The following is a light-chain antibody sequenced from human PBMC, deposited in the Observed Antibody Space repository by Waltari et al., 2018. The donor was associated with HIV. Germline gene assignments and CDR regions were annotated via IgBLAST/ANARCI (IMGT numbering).Light chain of an antibody. CDR3: SSYTRTSTWV. V-gene: IGLV2-14*01. Sequence: QSALTQPASVSGSPGQWITISCTGSNSDFGAYNFVSRDQQQPGKAPKVMSNEVHKPPSGDCNRFSGSKSGNTASLTISGFQSEDEADYYCSSYTRTSTWVFGGGTKLTVL. J-gene: IGLJ3*02. CDR1: NSDFGAYNF. CDR2: EVH.